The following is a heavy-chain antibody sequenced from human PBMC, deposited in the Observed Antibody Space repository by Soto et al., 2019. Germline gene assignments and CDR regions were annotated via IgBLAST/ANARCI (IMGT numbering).Heavy chain of an antibody. CDR1: GFTFNNYW. CDR3: ARDPHRGGDLDY. V-gene: IGHV3-7*01. CDR2: IKPDGGEM. Sequence: EVQLVESGGGLVQPGGSLRLSCAASGFTFNNYWMNWVRQAPGKGLEWVANIKPDGGEMYYLDSVMGRFTISRDNAKNSLYLQMNSLRAEDTAMYYCARDPHRGGDLDYWGQGALVTVSS. D-gene: IGHD4-17*01. J-gene: IGHJ4*02.